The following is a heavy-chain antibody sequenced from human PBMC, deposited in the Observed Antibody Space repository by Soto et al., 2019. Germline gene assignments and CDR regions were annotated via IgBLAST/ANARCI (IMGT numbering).Heavy chain of an antibody. CDR1: GFTFSSYA. CDR2: ISGSGGST. V-gene: IGHV3-23*01. CDR3: AKVVVGMIVVVIPYFDY. Sequence: QAGGSLRLSCAASGFTFSSYAMSWVRQAPGKGLEWVSAISGSGGSTYYADSVKGRFTISRDNSKNTLYLQMNSLRAEDTAVYYCAKVVVGMIVVVIPYFDYWGQGTLVTVSS. D-gene: IGHD3-22*01. J-gene: IGHJ4*02.